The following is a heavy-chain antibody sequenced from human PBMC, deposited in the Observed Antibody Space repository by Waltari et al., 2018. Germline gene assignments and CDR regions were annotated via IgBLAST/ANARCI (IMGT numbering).Heavy chain of an antibody. CDR2: FDTSGST. Sequence: QVQLQESGPGLVKPSQTLSLTCTVSGGTISSGSYYWSWIRQPAGKGLEWIGRFDTSGSTYYNPSLKSRVTISVDTSKNQFSLKLSSVTAADTAVYYCARDSPGIAAAGHYWGQGTLVTVSS. CDR3: ARDSPGIAAAGHY. D-gene: IGHD6-13*01. CDR1: GGTISSGSYY. J-gene: IGHJ4*02. V-gene: IGHV4-61*02.